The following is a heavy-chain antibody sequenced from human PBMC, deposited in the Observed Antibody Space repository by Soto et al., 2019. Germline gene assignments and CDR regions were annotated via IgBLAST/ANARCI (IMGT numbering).Heavy chain of an antibody. J-gene: IGHJ3*02. CDR2: ISWNSGSI. Sequence: GGSLRLSCAASGFTFDDYAMHWVRQAPGKGLEWVSGISWNSGSIGYADSVKGRFTISRDNAKNSLYLQMNSLRAEDTALYYCAKASQQLAPLDAFDIWGQGTMVTVSS. D-gene: IGHD6-13*01. CDR3: AKASQQLAPLDAFDI. V-gene: IGHV3-9*01. CDR1: GFTFDDYA.